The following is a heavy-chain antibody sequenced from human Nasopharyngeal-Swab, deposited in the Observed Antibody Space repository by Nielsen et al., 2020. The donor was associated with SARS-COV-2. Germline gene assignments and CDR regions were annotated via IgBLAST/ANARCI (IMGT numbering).Heavy chain of an antibody. V-gene: IGHV1-24*01. CDR2: FDPEDGET. J-gene: IGHJ5*02. CDR3: ATSPGYCSSTSCQGWFDP. CDR1: GYTLTELS. D-gene: IGHD2-2*01. Sequence: ASVKVSCKVSGYTLTELSMHWVRQAPGKGLEWMGGFDPEDGETIYAQKFQGRVTMTEDTSTDTAYMELSSLRSEDTAVYYCATSPGYCSSTSCQGWFDPWGQGTLVTVSS.